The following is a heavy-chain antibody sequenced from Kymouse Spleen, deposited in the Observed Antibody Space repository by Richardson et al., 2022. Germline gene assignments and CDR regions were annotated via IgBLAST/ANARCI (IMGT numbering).Heavy chain of an antibody. CDR3: ARDLAAAEDY. Sequence: QVQLQQWGAGLLKPSETLSLTCAVYGGSFSGYYWSWIRQPPGKGLEWIGEINHSGSTNYNPSLKSRVTISVDTSKNQFSLKLSSVTAADTAVYYCARDLAAAEDYWGQGTLVTVSS. V-gene: IGHV4-34*01. J-gene: IGHJ4*02. D-gene: IGHD6-13*01. CDR2: INHSGST. CDR1: GGSFSGYY.